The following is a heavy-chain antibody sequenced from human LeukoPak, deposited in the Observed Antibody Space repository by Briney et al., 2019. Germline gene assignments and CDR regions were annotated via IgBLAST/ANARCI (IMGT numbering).Heavy chain of an antibody. CDR2: INPNSGGT. J-gene: IGHJ4*02. Sequence: ASVKVSCKASGYTFTGYYMHWVRQAPGQGLEWMGWINPNSGGTNYAQKFQGRVTMTRDTYISTAYMELSRLRSDHTAVYYCARDRERMIVVVSRRYYFDEGSQASLVSVSS. CDR3: ARDRERMIVVVSRRYYFDE. D-gene: IGHD3-22*01. CDR1: GYTFTGYY. V-gene: IGHV1-2*02.